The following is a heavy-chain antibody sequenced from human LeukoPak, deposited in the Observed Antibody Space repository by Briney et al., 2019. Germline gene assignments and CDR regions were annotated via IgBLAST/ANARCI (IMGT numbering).Heavy chain of an antibody. CDR3: ARGGSSPGAAFDI. Sequence: GGSLRLSCAASGFTFSSYWMSWVRQAPGMGLEWVANIKQDGSEKYYVDSVKGRFTISRDNAKNSLYLQMNSLRAEDTAVYYCARGGSSPGAAFDIWGQGTMVTVSS. CDR2: IKQDGSEK. D-gene: IGHD6-6*01. J-gene: IGHJ3*02. CDR1: GFTFSSYW. V-gene: IGHV3-7*01.